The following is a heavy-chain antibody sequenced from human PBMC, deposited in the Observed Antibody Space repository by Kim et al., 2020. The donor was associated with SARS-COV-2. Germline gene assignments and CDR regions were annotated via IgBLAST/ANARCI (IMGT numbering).Heavy chain of an antibody. CDR3: ARERDYGGNSADFDY. V-gene: IGHV6-1*01. CDR2: TYYRSKWSN. J-gene: IGHJ4*02. CDR1: GDSVSSNSVA. Sequence: SQTLSLTCAISGDSVSSNSVAWNWIRQSPSRGLEWLGRTYYRSKWSNDYAVSVRSRITINPDTSKNQFSLQLNSVTPEDTAVYYCARERDYGGNSADFDYWGQGTLVTVSS. D-gene: IGHD4-17*01.